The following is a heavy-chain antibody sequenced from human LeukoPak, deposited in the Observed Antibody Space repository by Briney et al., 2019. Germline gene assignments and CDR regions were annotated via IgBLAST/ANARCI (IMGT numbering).Heavy chain of an antibody. Sequence: SETLSLTRTVSGGSISSGSYYWSWIRQPAGKGLEWIGRIYTSGSTNYNPSLKSRVTISVDTSKNQFSLKLSSVTAADTAVYYCARAGIAAAGPPDYWGQGTLVTVSS. CDR2: IYTSGST. J-gene: IGHJ4*02. D-gene: IGHD6-13*01. CDR1: GGSISSGSYY. V-gene: IGHV4-61*02. CDR3: ARAGIAAAGPPDY.